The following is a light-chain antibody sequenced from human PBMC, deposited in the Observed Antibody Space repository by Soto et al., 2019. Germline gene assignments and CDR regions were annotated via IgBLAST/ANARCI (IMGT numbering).Light chain of an antibody. CDR1: QSVHNF. V-gene: IGKV3-11*01. Sequence: WTDSQSVHNFLAWYQQKPGQAPRLLIYGASTRAAGIPARFSGSGSGTDNTLTISSLETEDYAVYYCQRRSNQLPSACGQGTRLEIK. CDR3: QRRSNQLPSA. CDR2: GAS. J-gene: IGKJ5*01.